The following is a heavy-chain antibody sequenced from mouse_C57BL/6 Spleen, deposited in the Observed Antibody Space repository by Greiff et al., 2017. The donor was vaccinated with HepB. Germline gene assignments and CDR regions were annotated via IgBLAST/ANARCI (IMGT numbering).Heavy chain of an antibody. J-gene: IGHJ4*01. V-gene: IGHV10-3*01. Sequence: EVQLVESGGGLVQPKGSLKLSCAASGFTFNTYAMHWVRQAPGKGLEWVARIRSKSSNYATYYADSVKDRFTISRDDSQSMLYLQMNNLKTEDTAMYYCVRSISYYYGSSYAMDYWGQGTSVTVSS. D-gene: IGHD1-1*01. CDR3: VRSISYYYGSSYAMDY. CDR2: IRSKSSNYAT. CDR1: GFTFNTYA.